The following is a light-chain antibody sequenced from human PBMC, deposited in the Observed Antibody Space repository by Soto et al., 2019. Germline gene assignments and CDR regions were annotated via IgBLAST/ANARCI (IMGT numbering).Light chain of an antibody. CDR3: AAWDDSLNGWV. V-gene: IGLV1-44*01. J-gene: IGLJ3*02. Sequence: QSVLTQPPSASGTPGQRVTISCSGSSSNIGSNTVNWYQQLPGTAPKLLIYSNNQRHSGVPDRFSGSKSGTSASLAISGLQSEDEAEYYCAAWDDSLNGWVFGGGTKVTVL. CDR2: SNN. CDR1: SSNIGSNT.